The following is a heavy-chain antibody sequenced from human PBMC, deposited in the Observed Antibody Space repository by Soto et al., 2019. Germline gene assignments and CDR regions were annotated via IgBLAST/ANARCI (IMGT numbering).Heavy chain of an antibody. CDR3: ARGVGGRSGSFGDADY. D-gene: IGHD3-22*01. V-gene: IGHV1-69*06. J-gene: IGHJ4*02. CDR2: IIPIFGTA. CDR1: GGTFSSYA. Sequence: QVQLVQSGAEVKKPGSSVKVSCKASGGTFSSYAISWVRQAPGQGLEWMGGIIPIFGTANYAQKFQGRVTITEDKSTSTAYMEQSSLRSEDTAVYYCARGVGGRSGSFGDADYWGQGTLVTVSS.